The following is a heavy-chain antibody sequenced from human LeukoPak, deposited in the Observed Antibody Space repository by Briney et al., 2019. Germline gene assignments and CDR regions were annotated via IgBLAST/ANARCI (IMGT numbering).Heavy chain of an antibody. CDR2: VYYGATT. CDR1: GDSISRTSNF. Sequence: SETLSLTCTASGDSISRTSNFWGWIRQPPGKGLEWIGSVYYGATTHYNPSLKSRITISVDTSKNQFSLKVNSVTAADTAIYYCARGEGDGRGYWYYYTYGIGVWGQGTTVTVSS. V-gene: IGHV4-39*01. J-gene: IGHJ6*02. CDR3: ARGEGDGRGYWYYYTYGIGV. D-gene: IGHD3-22*01.